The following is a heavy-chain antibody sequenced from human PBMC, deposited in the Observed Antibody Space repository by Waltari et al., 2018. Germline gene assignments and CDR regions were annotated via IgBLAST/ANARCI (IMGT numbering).Heavy chain of an antibody. CDR2: ITPFLGIA. D-gene: IGHD3-22*01. J-gene: IGHJ4*02. CDR3: ARGTYYYDSSGYYPGDY. CDR1: GGTFSSYT. Sequence: QVQLVQSGAEVKKPGSSVKVSCKASGGTFSSYTISWVRQAPGQGLEWMGRITPFLGIANYAQKFQGRVTITADKSTSTAYMELSSLRSEDTAVYYCARGTYYYDSSGYYPGDYWGQGTLVTVSS. V-gene: IGHV1-69*02.